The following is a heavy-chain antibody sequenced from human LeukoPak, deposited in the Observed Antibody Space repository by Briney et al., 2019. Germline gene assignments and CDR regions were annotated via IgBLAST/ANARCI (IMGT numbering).Heavy chain of an antibody. CDR2: INHSGST. CDR1: GGSFSGYY. D-gene: IGHD3-10*01. V-gene: IGHV4-34*01. CDR3: ASPSGYYYYMDV. Sequence: PSETLSLTCAVYGGSFSGYYWSWIRQPPGKGLEWIGEINHSGSTNYNPSLKSRVTISVDTSKNQFSLKLSSVTAADTAVYYCASPSGYYYYMDVWGKGTTVTVSS. J-gene: IGHJ6*03.